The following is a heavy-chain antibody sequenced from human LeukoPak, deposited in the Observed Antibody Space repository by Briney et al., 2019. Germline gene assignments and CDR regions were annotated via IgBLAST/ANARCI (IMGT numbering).Heavy chain of an antibody. CDR2: TYFTGST. Sequence: PSETLSLTCNVSRGSISSGGHYWSWIRQRPGKGLEWMVYTYFTGSTYYNPSLQSRLIISADTSMTQFSLRLRSVTAADTAVYYCARVSFTYGPLDSWGPGILVTVSS. V-gene: IGHV4-31*03. J-gene: IGHJ4*02. CDR1: RGSISSGGHY. D-gene: IGHD4-17*01. CDR3: ARVSFTYGPLDS.